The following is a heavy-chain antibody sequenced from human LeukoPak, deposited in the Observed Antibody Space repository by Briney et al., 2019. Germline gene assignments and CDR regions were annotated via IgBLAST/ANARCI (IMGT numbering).Heavy chain of an antibody. D-gene: IGHD2-2*02. CDR2: ITAYNGNT. CDR1: AYSFTSYG. J-gene: IGHJ5*02. Sequence: ASVKLTCKASAYSFTSYGISWVRQPPGQGIERMGCITAYNGNTNYAQKLQVRVTMTTDTSTSTAYMELRSLRSDDTAVYYCAREYCSSTSCYTIDPWGQGTLVTVSS. CDR3: AREYCSSTSCYTIDP. V-gene: IGHV1-18*01.